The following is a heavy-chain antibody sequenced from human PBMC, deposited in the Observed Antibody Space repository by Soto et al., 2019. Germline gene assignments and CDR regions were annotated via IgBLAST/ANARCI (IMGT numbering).Heavy chain of an antibody. Sequence: PSETLSFTCTVSGGSISSSSYYWGWIRQPPGKGLEWIGSIYYSGSTYYNPSLKSRVTISVDTSKNQFSLKLSSVTAADTAVYYCAITGPGDGYNYADYWGQGTLVTVSS. D-gene: IGHD5-12*01. CDR3: AITGPGDGYNYADY. CDR2: IYYSGST. J-gene: IGHJ4*02. V-gene: IGHV4-39*01. CDR1: GGSISSSSYY.